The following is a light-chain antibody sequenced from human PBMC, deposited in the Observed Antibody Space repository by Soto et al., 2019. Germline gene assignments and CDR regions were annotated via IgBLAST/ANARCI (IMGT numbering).Light chain of an antibody. Sequence: EIMMSQSPATLSVSPGERATLSCRASQSVSSNLAWYQQKPGQAPRLLIYGASTRATGIPARFSGSGSGTEFTLTISSLQSEDFAVYYCQQYNNWPLRTFGQGTRLAI. J-gene: IGKJ5*01. V-gene: IGKV3-15*01. CDR3: QQYNNWPLRT. CDR2: GAS. CDR1: QSVSSN.